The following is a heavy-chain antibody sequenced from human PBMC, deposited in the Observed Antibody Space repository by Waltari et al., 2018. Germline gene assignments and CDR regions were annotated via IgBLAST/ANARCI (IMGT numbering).Heavy chain of an antibody. Sequence: QVQLQESGPGLVKPSQTLSLTCTVSGGSISSGGYSWSWIRQHPGKGLEWIGYIYYSGSTYYNPSLKSRVTISVDTSKNQFSLKLSSVTAADTAVYYCARGGYDSSGYPDAFDIWGQGTMVTVSS. CDR2: IYYSGST. CDR3: ARGGYDSSGYPDAFDI. V-gene: IGHV4-31*03. D-gene: IGHD3-22*01. CDR1: GGSISSGGYS. J-gene: IGHJ3*02.